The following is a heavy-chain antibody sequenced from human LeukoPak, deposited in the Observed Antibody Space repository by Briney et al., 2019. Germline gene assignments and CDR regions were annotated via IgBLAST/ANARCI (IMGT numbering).Heavy chain of an antibody. J-gene: IGHJ5*02. CDR1: GGSISSYY. D-gene: IGHD1-7*01. CDR2: IYTSGST. Sequence: SETLSLTCTVSGGSISSYYWSWIRQPAGKGLEWIGRIYTSGSTNYNPSLKSRVTMSVDTSKNQFSLKLSSVTAADTAVYYCARGARTGTRLAYNWFDPWGQGTLVTVSS. V-gene: IGHV4-4*07. CDR3: ARGARTGTRLAYNWFDP.